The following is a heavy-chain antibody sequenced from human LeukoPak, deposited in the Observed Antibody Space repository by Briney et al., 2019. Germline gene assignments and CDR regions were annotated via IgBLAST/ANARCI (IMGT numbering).Heavy chain of an antibody. D-gene: IGHD3-10*01. V-gene: IGHV4-34*01. CDR1: GGSFSGYY. CDR2: INHSGST. J-gene: IGHJ4*02. CDR3: ARYYGSGSYHATSFDY. Sequence: PSETLSLTCAVYGGSFSGYYWSWFRQPPGKGLEWIGEINHSGSTNYNPSLKSRVTISVDTSKNQFSLKLSSVTAADTAVYCCARYYGSGSYHATSFDYWGQGTLVTVSS.